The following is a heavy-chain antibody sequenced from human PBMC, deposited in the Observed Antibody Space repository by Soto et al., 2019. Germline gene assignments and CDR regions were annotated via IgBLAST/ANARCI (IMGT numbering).Heavy chain of an antibody. CDR3: ARDSRGYNDY. Sequence: SETLSLTGTVSGGSISSYYWSWIRQPPGKGLEWIGYIYYSGSTNYTPSLKSRVTISVATSKNQFSLKLSSVTAAATAAYYCARDSRGYNDYWGQGTLVTVSS. CDR1: GGSISSYY. J-gene: IGHJ4*02. V-gene: IGHV4-59*01. D-gene: IGHD3-22*01. CDR2: IYYSGST.